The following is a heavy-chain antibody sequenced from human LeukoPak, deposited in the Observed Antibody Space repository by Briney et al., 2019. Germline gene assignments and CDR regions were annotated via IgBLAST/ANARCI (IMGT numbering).Heavy chain of an antibody. CDR1: GFTFSSYS. D-gene: IGHD3-10*01. J-gene: IGHJ4*02. Sequence: GGSLRLSCAASGFTFSSYSMNWVRQAPGKGLEWVSSISSSSSYIYYADSVKGRFTISRDNAKNSLYLQMNSLRAEDTAVYYCAKAHKTMVRGVSKSAYYFDYWGQGTLVTVSS. V-gene: IGHV3-21*04. CDR3: AKAHKTMVRGVSKSAYYFDY. CDR2: ISSSSSYI.